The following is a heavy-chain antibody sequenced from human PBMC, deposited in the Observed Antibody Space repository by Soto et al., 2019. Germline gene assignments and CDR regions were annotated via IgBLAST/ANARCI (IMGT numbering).Heavy chain of an antibody. D-gene: IGHD2-21*02. Sequence: QVQLQQSGPGLVKPSQTLSLTCTVSGGSISGDYYHWTWIRQSPGKGLEWIGYVFHSGSVLYNPSLKSRRNISVDTSKNQYSVRLSSVTAADTAVYFCAREDDGGDRDYYGLDVWGQGTTVTVSS. CDR2: VFHSGSV. V-gene: IGHV4-30-4*08. J-gene: IGHJ6*02. CDR3: AREDDGGDRDYYGLDV. CDR1: GGSISGDYYH.